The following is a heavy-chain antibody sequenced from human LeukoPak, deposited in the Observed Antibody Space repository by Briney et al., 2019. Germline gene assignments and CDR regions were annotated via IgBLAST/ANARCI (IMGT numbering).Heavy chain of an antibody. CDR1: GFTFSSYD. J-gene: IGHJ4*02. CDR2: TRDDGS. CDR3: AKVHCSSTSCYADFFDY. Sequence: GGSLRLSCSASGFTFSSYDMHWVRQAPGKGLEWVTFTRDDGSKYGDSVKGRFTISSDNSKNTLYLQMNSLRAEDTAVYYCAKVHCSSTSCYADFFDYWGQGTLVTVSS. V-gene: IGHV3-30*02. D-gene: IGHD2-2*01.